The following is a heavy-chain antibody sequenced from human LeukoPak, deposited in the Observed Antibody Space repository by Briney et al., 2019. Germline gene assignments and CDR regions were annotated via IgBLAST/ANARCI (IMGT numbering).Heavy chain of an antibody. D-gene: IGHD3-10*01. CDR1: GYTFTSYA. CDR3: ARGVITMVRGVSALDI. V-gene: IGHV1-3*01. J-gene: IGHJ3*02. Sequence: GASVKVSCKASGYTFTSYAMHWVRQAPGQRLEWMGWINAGNGNTKYSQKFQGRVTITRDTSASTAYMELSSLRSEDTAVYYCARGVITMVRGVSALDIWGQGTMVTVSS. CDR2: INAGNGNT.